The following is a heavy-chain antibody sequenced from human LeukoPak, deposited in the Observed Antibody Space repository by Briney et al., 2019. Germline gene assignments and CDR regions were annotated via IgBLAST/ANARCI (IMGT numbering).Heavy chain of an antibody. CDR1: GFTFSSYS. Sequence: TGGSLRLSCAASGFTFSSYSMNWVRQAPGKGLEWVSSISSSSSYIYYADSVKGRFTVSRDNAKNSLYLQMNSLRAEDTAVYYCARGDDYSSTFDYWGQGTLVTVSS. D-gene: IGHD4-11*01. CDR3: ARGDDYSSTFDY. J-gene: IGHJ4*02. V-gene: IGHV3-21*01. CDR2: ISSSSSYI.